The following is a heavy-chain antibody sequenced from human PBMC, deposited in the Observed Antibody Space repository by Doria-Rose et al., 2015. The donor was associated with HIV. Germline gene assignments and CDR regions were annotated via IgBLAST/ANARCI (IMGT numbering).Heavy chain of an antibody. V-gene: IGHV4-34*01. CDR3: ARGPSDFGDYVAFQH. Sequence: WDAGLLKPSETLSLTCAVYGGSFSGYYWTWIRQSPGKGLEWIGEINHGGSTNYNPSLKSRVTISLDMSKNQFSLKVTSGTAADTAVYYCARGPSDFGDYVAFQHWGQGTLVTVSS. J-gene: IGHJ1*01. CDR1: GGSFSGYY. D-gene: IGHD4-17*01. CDR2: INHGGST.